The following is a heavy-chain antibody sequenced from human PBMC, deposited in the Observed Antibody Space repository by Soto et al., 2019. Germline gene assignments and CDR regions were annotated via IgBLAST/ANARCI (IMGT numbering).Heavy chain of an antibody. V-gene: IGHV1-69*02. J-gene: IGHJ6*04. CDR3: ATNSYYYGARNCKSYYGMDV. D-gene: IGHD3-10*01. CDR2: IIPILGIV. CDR1: GGTFSSYT. Sequence: SVKVSCKASGGTFSSYTISWVRQAPGQGLEWMGRIIPILGIVNYAQKFQGRVTITADKSTSTAYMEISSLRPEDTAVYYCATNSYYYGARNCKSYYGMDVWGKGTTVTVSS.